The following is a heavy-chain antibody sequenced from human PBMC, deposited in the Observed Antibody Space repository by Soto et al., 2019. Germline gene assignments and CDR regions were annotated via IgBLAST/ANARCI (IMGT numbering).Heavy chain of an antibody. CDR2: IYYSGST. J-gene: IGHJ6*02. V-gene: IGHV4-39*01. CDR3: ARPYYYDSSGYYGPYYYGMDV. D-gene: IGHD3-22*01. Sequence: SETLSLTCTVSGGSISSSSYYWVLIRQPPGKGLEWIGSIYYSGSTYYNPSLKSRVTISVDTSKNQFSLKLSSVTAADTAVYYCARPYYYDSSGYYGPYYYGMDVWGQGTTVTVSS. CDR1: GGSISSSSYY.